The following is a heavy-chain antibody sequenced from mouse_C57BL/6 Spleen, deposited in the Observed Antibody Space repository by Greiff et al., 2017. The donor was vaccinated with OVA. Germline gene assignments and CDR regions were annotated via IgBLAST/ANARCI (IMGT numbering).Heavy chain of an antibody. V-gene: IGHV5-17*01. CDR1: GFTFSDYG. CDR3: ARNSDYRGDYFDY. Sequence: EVQRVESGGGLVKPGGSLKLSCAASGFTFSDYGMHWVRQAPEKGLEWVAYISSGSSTIYYADTVKGRFTISRDNAKNTLFLQMTSLRSEDTAMYYCARNSDYRGDYFDYWGQGTTLTVSS. CDR2: ISSGSSTI. D-gene: IGHD2-5*01. J-gene: IGHJ2*01.